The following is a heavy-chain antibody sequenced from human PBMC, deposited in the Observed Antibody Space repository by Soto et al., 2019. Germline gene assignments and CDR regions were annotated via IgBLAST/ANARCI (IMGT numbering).Heavy chain of an antibody. CDR2: MNPNSGNT. J-gene: IGHJ4*02. Sequence: GASVKVYCKASGYTFPSSDINWVRQATGQGLEWMGWMNPNSGNTGYAQKFQGRVTMTRNTSISTAYMELSSLRSEDTAVYYCARGSRAYYYDSSGYYSFLIWGQGTLVTVSS. CDR3: ARGSRAYYYDSSGYYSFLI. CDR1: GYTFPSSD. D-gene: IGHD3-22*01. V-gene: IGHV1-8*01.